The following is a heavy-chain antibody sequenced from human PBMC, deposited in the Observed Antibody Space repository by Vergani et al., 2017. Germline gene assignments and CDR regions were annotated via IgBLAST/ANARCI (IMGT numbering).Heavy chain of an antibody. V-gene: IGHV3-53*01. CDR1: GYTFNSYG. D-gene: IGHD3-22*01. CDR2: IYSGGST. Sequence: AQLVQSGAEVKKPGASVKVSCKASGYTFNSYGISWVRQAPGKGLEWVSVIYSGGSTYYADSVKGRFTISRDNSKNTLYLQMNSLRAEDTAVYYCARGGQNYYDSSGYYLDYWGQGTLVTVSS. J-gene: IGHJ4*02. CDR3: ARGGQNYYDSSGYYLDY.